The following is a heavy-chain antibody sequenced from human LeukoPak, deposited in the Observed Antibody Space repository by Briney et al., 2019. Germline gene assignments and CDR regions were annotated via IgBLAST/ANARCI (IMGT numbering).Heavy chain of an antibody. CDR2: IHYTGKP. V-gene: IGHV4-59*11. CDR3: ARFGVDYDMDV. CDR1: GGSISGHY. D-gene: IGHD3-16*01. Sequence: PSETLSLTCSVSGGSISGHYWTWIRQPPGKGLEWIGQIHYTGKPDYNPSLKSRITISVDTSKNQVSLQVSSVTAADSAIYHCARFGVDYDMDVWGHGTTVTVFS. J-gene: IGHJ6*02.